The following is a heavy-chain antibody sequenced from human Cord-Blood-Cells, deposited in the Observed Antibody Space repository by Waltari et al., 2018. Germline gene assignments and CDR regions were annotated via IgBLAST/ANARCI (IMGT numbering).Heavy chain of an antibody. Sequence: QVQLVQSGAEVKKPGSSVKVSCKASGGTFSSYAISWVRQAPGQGLEWMGGIIPIFGTANYAQKFQGRVTITADESTSTAYMELSSLRSEDTAVYYCARGSLDIVVVPAAINWFDPWGQGTLVTVSS. CDR3: ARGSLDIVVVPAAINWFDP. CDR1: GGTFSSYA. CDR2: IIPIFGTA. J-gene: IGHJ5*02. V-gene: IGHV1-69*01. D-gene: IGHD2-2*02.